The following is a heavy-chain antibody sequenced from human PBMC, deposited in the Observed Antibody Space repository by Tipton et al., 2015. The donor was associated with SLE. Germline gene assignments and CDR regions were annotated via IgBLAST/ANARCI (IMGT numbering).Heavy chain of an antibody. CDR2: IYYSGST. D-gene: IGHD7-27*01. Sequence: TLSLTCTVSGGSISSHYWSWIRQPPGKGLEWIGYIYYSGSTNYNPSLKSRVTISVDTSKNQFSLKLSSVTAADTAAYYCARPQAGEGGWFDPWGQGTLVTVSS. J-gene: IGHJ5*02. CDR1: GGSISSHY. V-gene: IGHV4-59*11. CDR3: ARPQAGEGGWFDP.